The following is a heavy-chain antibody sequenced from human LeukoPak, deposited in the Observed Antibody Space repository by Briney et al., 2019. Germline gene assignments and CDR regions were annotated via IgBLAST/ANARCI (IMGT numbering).Heavy chain of an antibody. CDR2: LYSGGRT. J-gene: IGHJ2*01. Sequence: PGGSLRLSCAASGFTVNSNHMTWVRQAPGTGLAWVSVLYSGGRTYYADSVKGRFNISRDNSKNILYLQMNSLRAEDTAVYYCATVGVVNATPYWYFDLWGRGTLVTVSS. CDR1: GFTVNSNH. CDR3: ATVGVVNATPYWYFDL. V-gene: IGHV3-66*01. D-gene: IGHD2-15*01.